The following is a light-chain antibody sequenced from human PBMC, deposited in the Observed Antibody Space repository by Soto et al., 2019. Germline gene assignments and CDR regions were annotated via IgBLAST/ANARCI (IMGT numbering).Light chain of an antibody. Sequence: EIVLTQSPGTLSLSPGERATLSCRASQSVSSSYLAWYQQKPGQAPRLLIYGASSRATGITDRFSGSGSGTDFTLTISRLEPEDFEVYYCQQYGSSLWTFGQGTKVEIK. J-gene: IGKJ1*01. CDR2: GAS. V-gene: IGKV3-20*01. CDR1: QSVSSSY. CDR3: QQYGSSLWT.